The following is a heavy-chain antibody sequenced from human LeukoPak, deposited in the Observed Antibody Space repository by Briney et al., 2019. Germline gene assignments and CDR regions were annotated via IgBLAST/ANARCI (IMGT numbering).Heavy chain of an antibody. CDR3: ARASNTGRGVIVFDY. CDR2: INHSGST. D-gene: IGHD3-16*02. J-gene: IGHJ4*02. Sequence: PSETLSLTCAVYGGSFSGYYWSWIRQPPGKGLEWIGEINHSGSTNYNPSLKSRVTISVDTSKNQFSLKLSSATAADTAVYYCARASNTGRGVIVFDYWGQGTLVTVSS. V-gene: IGHV4-34*01. CDR1: GGSFSGYY.